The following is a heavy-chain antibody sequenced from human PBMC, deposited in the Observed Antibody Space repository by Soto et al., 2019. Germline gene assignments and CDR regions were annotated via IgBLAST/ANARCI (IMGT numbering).Heavy chain of an antibody. CDR1: GFTFSSYG. V-gene: IGHV3-33*01. Sequence: QVQLVESGGGVVQPGRSLRLSCAASGFTFSSYGMHWVRRAPGKGLEWVAVVWYDGSNKYYADSVKGRFTISRDNSKNTLYLQMNSLRAEDTAVYYCARDERDLITMVRGDGAFDIWGQGTMVTVSS. CDR2: VWYDGSNK. CDR3: ARDERDLITMVRGDGAFDI. D-gene: IGHD3-10*01. J-gene: IGHJ3*02.